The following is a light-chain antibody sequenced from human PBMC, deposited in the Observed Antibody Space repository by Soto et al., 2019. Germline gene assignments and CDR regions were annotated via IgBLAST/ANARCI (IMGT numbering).Light chain of an antibody. CDR3: SSYTSSNTSVV. Sequence: QSALTQPASVSGSPGQSITISCTGTSSDVGGYKSVSWYQQHPGKAPKLMIYDVNNRPSGVSDRFSGSKSGNTASLTISGLQAEDEDDFYCSSYTSSNTSVVFGGGTKLTVL. CDR1: SSDVGGYKS. J-gene: IGLJ2*01. CDR2: DVN. V-gene: IGLV2-14*03.